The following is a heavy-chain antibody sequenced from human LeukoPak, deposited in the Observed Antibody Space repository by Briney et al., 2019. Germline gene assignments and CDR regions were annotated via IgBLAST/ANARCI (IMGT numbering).Heavy chain of an antibody. D-gene: IGHD1-26*01. Sequence: LTGGSLRLSCATSGFTFSNYWMHWVRQAPGKGLLWVSRINHDGSSTSYADCVKGRFTISRDNAKNTLYLQVNSLRAEDTAVYYCARTEYYRFDYWGQGTLVTVSS. V-gene: IGHV3-74*01. CDR2: INHDGSST. J-gene: IGHJ4*02. CDR3: ARTEYYRFDY. CDR1: GFTFSNYW.